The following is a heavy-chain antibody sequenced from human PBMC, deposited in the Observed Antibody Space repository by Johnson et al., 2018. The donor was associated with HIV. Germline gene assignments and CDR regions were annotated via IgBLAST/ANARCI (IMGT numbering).Heavy chain of an antibody. CDR3: IKETGANSAFDI. J-gene: IGHJ3*02. CDR1: GFTFSRYA. V-gene: IGHV3-23*04. Sequence: VQLVESGGGLVQPGDSLRLLCAASGFTFSRYAMSWVRQTPGKRLEWVSAISNSGGATHYADSVKGRFRISRDNSKDTVYLQVNSLRGEDTALYYCIKETGANSAFDIWGQGTTVTVSS. CDR2: ISNSGGAT. D-gene: IGHD1-7*01.